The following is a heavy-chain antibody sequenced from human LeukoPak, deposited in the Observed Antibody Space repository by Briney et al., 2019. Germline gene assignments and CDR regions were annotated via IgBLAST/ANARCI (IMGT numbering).Heavy chain of an antibody. V-gene: IGHV3-23*01. CDR3: ARATGWLQGLFDY. Sequence: GGSLRLSCAASGFTFSSYAMNWVRQAPGKGLEWVSAITGSGGRTYYADSVKGRFTISRDNSKNTLYLQMNSLRAEDTAVYYCARATGWLQGLFDYWGQGTLVTVSS. D-gene: IGHD5-24*01. CDR2: ITGSGGRT. J-gene: IGHJ4*02. CDR1: GFTFSSYA.